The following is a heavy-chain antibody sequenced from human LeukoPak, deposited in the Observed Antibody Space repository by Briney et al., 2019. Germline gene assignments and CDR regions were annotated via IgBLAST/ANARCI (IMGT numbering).Heavy chain of an antibody. J-gene: IGHJ4*02. Sequence: SETLSLTGAVYGGSFSGYYWSWIRQLPGKGLEWIGEINHSGSTNYNPSLKSRVTISVDTSKNQFSLKLSSVTAADTVVYYCASRNPNCSSTSCHFDYWGQGTLVTVSS. CDR3: ASRNPNCSSTSCHFDY. V-gene: IGHV4-34*01. D-gene: IGHD2-2*01. CDR1: GGSFSGYY. CDR2: INHSGST.